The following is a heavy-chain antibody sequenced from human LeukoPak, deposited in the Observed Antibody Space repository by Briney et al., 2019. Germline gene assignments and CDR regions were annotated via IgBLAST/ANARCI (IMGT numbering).Heavy chain of an antibody. CDR2: ISSSSSTI. CDR3: ALVVPAAFDY. V-gene: IGHV3-48*01. D-gene: IGHD2-2*01. Sequence: PGGSLRLSCAASGFTFSSYSMNWVRQAPGKGLGWVSYISSSSSTIYYADSVKGRFTISRDNAKNSLYLQMNSLRAEDTAVYYCALVVPAAFDYWGQGTLVTVSS. CDR1: GFTFSSYS. J-gene: IGHJ4*02.